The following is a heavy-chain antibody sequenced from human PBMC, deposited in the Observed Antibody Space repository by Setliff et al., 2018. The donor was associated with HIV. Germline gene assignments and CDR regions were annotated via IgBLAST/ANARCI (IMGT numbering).Heavy chain of an antibody. CDR3: ARDGGSSGWYFVLGYSDY. CDR2: MYYTGST. Sequence: PSETLSLTCTVSGGSTDSGSYYWAWIRQPPGKGLAWLGSMYYTGSTYYNPSLKSRATISIDTSKNQFSLKLNSVTAADTAMYYCARDGGSSGWYFVLGYSDYWGPGTLVTVSS. V-gene: IGHV4-39*02. CDR1: GGSTDSGSYY. D-gene: IGHD6-19*01. J-gene: IGHJ4*02.